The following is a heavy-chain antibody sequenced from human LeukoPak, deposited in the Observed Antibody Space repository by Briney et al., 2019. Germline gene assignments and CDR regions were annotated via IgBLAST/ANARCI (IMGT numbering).Heavy chain of an antibody. CDR2: ISGSGGST. V-gene: IGHV3-23*01. CDR1: GFTFSRYA. D-gene: IGHD2-2*01. Sequence: GGSLRLSCAASGFTFSRYAMSWVREAPGKGLEWVSAISGSGGSTYYADSVKGRFTISRDNSKNTLYLQMNSLRAEDTAVYYCAKGVVVVPAAIDYWGQGTLSPSPQ. CDR3: AKGVVVVPAAIDY. J-gene: IGHJ4*02.